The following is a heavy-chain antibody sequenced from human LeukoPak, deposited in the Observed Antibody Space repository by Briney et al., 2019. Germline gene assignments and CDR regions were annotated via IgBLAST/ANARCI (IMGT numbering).Heavy chain of an antibody. V-gene: IGHV3-13*01. J-gene: IGHJ4*02. Sequence: PGGSLRLSCAASGFTFSSYDIHWVRQPPGKGLEWVSTITSGGDTYSPDSVKGRISVFRENGKNSVFLQMNSLRAGDTAMYYCARDGYGSGSSDYWGQGTLVTVSS. CDR1: GFTFSSYD. D-gene: IGHD3-10*01. CDR2: ITSGGDT. CDR3: ARDGYGSGSSDY.